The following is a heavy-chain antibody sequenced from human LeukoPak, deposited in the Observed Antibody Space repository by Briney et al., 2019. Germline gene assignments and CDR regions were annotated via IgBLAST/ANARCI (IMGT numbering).Heavy chain of an antibody. CDR1: GFTFSSYW. CDR2: IKQDGSEK. J-gene: IGHJ4*02. CDR3: ARRGTSSSWAHFDY. Sequence: GGSLRLSCAAPGFTFSSYWMTWVRQAPGKGLEMVAKIKQDGSEKYYEDSVKGRFTISRDNAKNSLYLQMNSLGAEDTAVYYCARRGTSSSWAHFDYWGQGTQVTVSS. V-gene: IGHV3-7*05. D-gene: IGHD6-13*01.